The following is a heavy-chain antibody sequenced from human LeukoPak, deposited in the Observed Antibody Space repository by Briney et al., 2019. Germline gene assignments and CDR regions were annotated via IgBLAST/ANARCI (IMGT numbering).Heavy chain of an antibody. CDR2: ISDRGGST. CDR1: GFTFSSYA. V-gene: IGHV3-23*01. J-gene: IGHJ4*02. Sequence: PGGSLRLSCAASGFTFSSYAMSWVRQAPGKGLEWVSGISDRGGSTYYADSVKGRFTISRDNSKNTLYLQINSLRAEDTAVYYCAKKQAAWGYLDYWGQGTLVTVSS. D-gene: IGHD2-15*01. CDR3: AKKQAAWGYLDY.